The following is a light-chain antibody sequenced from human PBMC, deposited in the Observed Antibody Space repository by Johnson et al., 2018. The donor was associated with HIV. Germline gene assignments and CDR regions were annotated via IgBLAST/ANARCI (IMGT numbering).Light chain of an antibody. CDR1: NSNIGNNY. J-gene: IGLJ1*01. CDR2: DNN. Sequence: QSLLTQPPSVSAAPGQKVTISCSGSNSNIGNNYVSWYQQLPGTAPKLLIYDNNKRPSGIPDRFSGSKSGTSATLGITGLQTGDEADYYCGTWDSSLSAVVFGTGTKVTVL. V-gene: IGLV1-51*01. CDR3: GTWDSSLSAVV.